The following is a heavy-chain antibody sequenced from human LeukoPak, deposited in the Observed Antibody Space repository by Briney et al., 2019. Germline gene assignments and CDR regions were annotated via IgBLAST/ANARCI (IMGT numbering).Heavy chain of an antibody. CDR3: ARDPGHCSSTSCYKFFDY. Sequence: GGSLRLSCAASGFTFRTYWMSWVRQAPGRGLEWVANIKQDGSEKYYVDSVKGRFTISRDNAKNSLYPQMNSLRAEDTAVYYCARDPGHCSSTSCYKFFDYWGQGTLVTVSS. D-gene: IGHD2-2*02. J-gene: IGHJ4*02. CDR1: GFTFRTYW. CDR2: IKQDGSEK. V-gene: IGHV3-7*01.